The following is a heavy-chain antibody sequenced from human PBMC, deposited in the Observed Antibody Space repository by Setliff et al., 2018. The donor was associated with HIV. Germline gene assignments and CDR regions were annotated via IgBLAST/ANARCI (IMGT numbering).Heavy chain of an antibody. D-gene: IGHD7-27*01. Sequence: GESLKISCTGSGYGFSNHWIGWVRQMPGKGLEWMGTIYPGDSDTRYSPSFQGQVTISVDNSINTAYLQRSSLKASDTAMYYCARAVGIHYHYMDVWGKGTTVTVSS. CDR2: IYPGDSDT. CDR1: GYGFSNHW. CDR3: ARAVGIHYHYMDV. V-gene: IGHV5-51*01. J-gene: IGHJ6*03.